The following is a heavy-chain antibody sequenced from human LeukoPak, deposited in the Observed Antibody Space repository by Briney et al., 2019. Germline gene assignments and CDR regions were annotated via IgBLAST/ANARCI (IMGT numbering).Heavy chain of an antibody. CDR2: ISAYNGNT. V-gene: IGHV1-18*01. J-gene: IGHJ5*02. CDR1: GYTFTSYG. CDR3: ARDAQRFAYWFDP. D-gene: IGHD2-21*01. Sequence: GESLKISCKASGYTFTSYGISWVRQAPGQGLEWMGWISAYNGNTNYAQKLQGRVTMTTDTSTSTAYMELRSLRSDDTAVYYCARDAQRFAYWFDPWGQGTLVTVSS.